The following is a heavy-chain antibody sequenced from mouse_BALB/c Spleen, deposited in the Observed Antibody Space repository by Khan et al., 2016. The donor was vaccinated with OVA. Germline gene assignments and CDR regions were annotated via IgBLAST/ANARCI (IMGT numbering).Heavy chain of an antibody. CDR3: VRLHYYGSNYYFDY. CDR1: GFAFSNYD. CDR2: ISSGGGTT. Sequence: EVELVESGGGLVKPGGSLKLSCTVSGFAFSNYDMSWVRQTPEKRLDWVAYISSGGGTTYYPDTAKGRFTVSRDNAKNTLYLQINSLKSEDTAMYYCVRLHYYGSNYYFDYWGQGTTLTVSS. V-gene: IGHV5-12-1*01. D-gene: IGHD1-1*01. J-gene: IGHJ2*01.